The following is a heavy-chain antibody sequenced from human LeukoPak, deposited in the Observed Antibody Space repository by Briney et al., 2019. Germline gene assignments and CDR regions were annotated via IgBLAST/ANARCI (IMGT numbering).Heavy chain of an antibody. CDR2: IYYSGST. J-gene: IGHJ5*02. CDR1: GVSISSYY. V-gene: IGHV4-59*01. CDR3: AREGELSRFDP. Sequence: SETLSLTCTVSGVSISSYYWSWIRRPPGKGLEWIGYIYYSGSTNYNPSLKSRVTISVDTSKNQFSLKLSSVTAADTAVYYCAREGELSRFDPWGQGTLVTVSS. D-gene: IGHD3-16*02.